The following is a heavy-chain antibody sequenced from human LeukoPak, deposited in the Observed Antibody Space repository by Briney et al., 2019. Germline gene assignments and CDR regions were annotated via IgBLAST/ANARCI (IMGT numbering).Heavy chain of an antibody. D-gene: IGHD4-17*01. CDR1: GFTVSSNY. J-gene: IGHJ4*02. V-gene: IGHV3-66*01. CDR3: AGARPGLYTVTTDGSFDY. Sequence: GGSLRLSCSASGFTVSSNYMSWVRQAPGKGLEWVSVIYSGGSTYYADSVKGRFTISRDNSKNTLYLQMNSLRAEDTAVYYCAGARPGLYTVTTDGSFDYWGQGTLVTVSS. CDR2: IYSGGST.